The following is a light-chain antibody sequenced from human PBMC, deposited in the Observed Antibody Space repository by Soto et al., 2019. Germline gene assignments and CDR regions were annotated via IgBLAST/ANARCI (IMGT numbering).Light chain of an antibody. CDR2: AAS. J-gene: IGKJ3*01. V-gene: IGKV1-8*01. CDR3: QQYDSYPGT. CDR1: QGISSY. Sequence: AIRMTQSPSSLSASTGDRVTITCRASQGISSYLAWYQQKPGKAPKLLIYAASTLQSGVPSRFSGSGSGTDFTLTISCLQSEDFSNYYFQQYDSYPGTFGPGTKVDIK.